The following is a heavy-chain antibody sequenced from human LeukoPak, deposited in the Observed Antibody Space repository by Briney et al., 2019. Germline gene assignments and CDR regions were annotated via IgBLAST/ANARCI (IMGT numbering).Heavy chain of an antibody. CDR1: GFTFSNYA. CDR3: AKTPGNDRGYCSGGSCYRYYYYNMDV. D-gene: IGHD2-15*01. CDR2: ISYDGSNT. J-gene: IGHJ6*02. Sequence: PGRSLRLSCAASGFTFSNYAMHWVRQAPGKGLEWVAFISYDGSNTYYADSVKGRFTISRDNSKNTLYLQMNSLRTEDTALYYCAKTPGNDRGYCSGGSCYRYYYYNMDVWGQGATVTVSS. V-gene: IGHV3-30*18.